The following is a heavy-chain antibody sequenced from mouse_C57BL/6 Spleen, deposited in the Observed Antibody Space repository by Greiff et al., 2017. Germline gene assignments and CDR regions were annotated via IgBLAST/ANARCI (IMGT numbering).Heavy chain of an antibody. CDR2: IRSKSSNYAT. CDR1: GFTFNTYA. CDR3: VRDGRDSSGYGAMDY. D-gene: IGHD3-2*02. Sequence: EPGGGLVQPKGSLKLSCAAFGFTFNTYAMHWVRQAPGKGLEWVARIRSKSSNYATYYADSVKDRFTIARDDSQSMLNLQMNNLKTEDTAMYSGVRDGRDSSGYGAMDYWGQGTSVTVSS. V-gene: IGHV10-3*01. J-gene: IGHJ4*01.